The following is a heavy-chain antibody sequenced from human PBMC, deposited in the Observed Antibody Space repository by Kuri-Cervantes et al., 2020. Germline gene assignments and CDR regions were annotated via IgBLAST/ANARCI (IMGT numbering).Heavy chain of an antibody. CDR2: IYHSGST. CDR3: ARVSIAVAGVIDY. J-gene: IGHJ4*02. Sequence: GSLRLSCAVSGGSISSSNWWSWVRQPPGKGLEWIGEIYHSGSTYYNPSLKSRVTISVDTSKNQFSLKLSSVTATDTAVYYCARVSIAVAGVIDYWGQGTLVTVSS. CDR1: GGSISSSNW. D-gene: IGHD6-19*01. V-gene: IGHV4-4*02.